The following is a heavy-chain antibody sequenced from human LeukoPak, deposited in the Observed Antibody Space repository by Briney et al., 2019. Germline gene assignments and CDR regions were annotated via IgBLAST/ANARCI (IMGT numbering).Heavy chain of an antibody. Sequence: GGSLRLSCAASGFTFSSYGMHWVRQAPGKGLEWVAVIWYDGSNKYYADSVKGRFTISRDNSKDTLYLQMNSLRAEDTAVYYCARGSFATIFGVVTKEPFDYWGQGTLVTVSS. CDR2: IWYDGSNK. CDR1: GFTFSSYG. V-gene: IGHV3-33*01. CDR3: ARGSFATIFGVVTKEPFDY. D-gene: IGHD3-3*01. J-gene: IGHJ4*02.